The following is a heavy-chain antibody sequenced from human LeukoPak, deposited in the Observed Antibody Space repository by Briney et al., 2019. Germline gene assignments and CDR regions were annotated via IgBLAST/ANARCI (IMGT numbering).Heavy chain of an antibody. CDR1: GYTFTVYY. J-gene: IGHJ4*02. CDR3: ARGAHYHDSSQGYDY. CDR2: INPNSGGT. D-gene: IGHD3-22*01. Sequence: GASVKVSCKTSGYTFTVYYMHWVRQAPGQGPEWMGWINPNSGGTNYAQKFQGRVTMTRDTSISTAYMDLSRLKSDDTAVYYCARGAHYHDSSQGYDYWGQGTLVTVSS. V-gene: IGHV1-2*02.